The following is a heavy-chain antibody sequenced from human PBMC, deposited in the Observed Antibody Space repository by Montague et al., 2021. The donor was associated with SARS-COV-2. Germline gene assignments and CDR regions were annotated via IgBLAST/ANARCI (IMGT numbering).Heavy chain of an antibody. J-gene: IGHJ4*02. CDR3: ARGMIRGVTTPFDY. D-gene: IGHD3-10*01. V-gene: IGHV4-39*02. Sequence: SETLSLTCSVSSGSIISGGYYWGWIRQPPGKELEWIGNIYYSGTTYYNPSLQSRGTISVDTSKNHLSLRLSSVTAADTAVYFCARGMIRGVTTPFDYWGQGSQVTVSS. CDR2: IYYSGTT. CDR1: SGSIISGGYY.